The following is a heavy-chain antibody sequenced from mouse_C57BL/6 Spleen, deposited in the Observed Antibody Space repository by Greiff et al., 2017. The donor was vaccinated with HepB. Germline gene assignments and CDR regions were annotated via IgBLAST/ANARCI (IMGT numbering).Heavy chain of an antibody. V-gene: IGHV1-50*01. CDR1: GYTFTSYW. CDR3: ARHYYGSSPFDY. J-gene: IGHJ2*01. Sequence: VQLQQSGAELVKPGASVKLSCKASGYTFTSYWMQWVKQRPGQGLEWIGEIDPSDSYTNYNQKFKGKATLTVDTSSSTAYMQLSSLTSEDAAVYYCARHYYGSSPFDYWGQGTPLTVSS. D-gene: IGHD1-1*01. CDR2: IDPSDSYT.